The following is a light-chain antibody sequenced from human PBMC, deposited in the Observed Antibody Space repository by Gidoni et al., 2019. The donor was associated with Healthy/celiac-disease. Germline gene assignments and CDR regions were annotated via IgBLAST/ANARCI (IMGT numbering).Light chain of an antibody. CDR2: GAS. CDR3: QQYNNWPPFT. V-gene: IGKV3-15*01. CDR1: QSVSSN. Sequence: EIVMTQSAATLSVSPGERATLSCRASQSVSSNLAWYQQKPGQAPRLLSYGASNRATGIPARFSGSGSGTEFTLTISSLQSEDFAVYYCQQYNNWPPFTFXGXTKGEIK. J-gene: IGKJ4*01.